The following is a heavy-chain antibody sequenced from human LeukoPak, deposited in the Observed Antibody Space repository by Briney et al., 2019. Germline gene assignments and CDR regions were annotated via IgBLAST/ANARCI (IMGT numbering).Heavy chain of an antibody. Sequence: ASVTVSCKASGYTFTIYYMHWVRQAPGQGLEWMGWINPNSGGTNYAQKFQGRVTMTRDTSISTAYMELSRLRSDDTAVYYCARIGSAGATTWFDHWGQGTLVTVSS. CDR2: INPNSGGT. CDR3: ARIGSAGATTWFDH. J-gene: IGHJ5*02. CDR1: GYTFTIYY. D-gene: IGHD1-26*01. V-gene: IGHV1-2*02.